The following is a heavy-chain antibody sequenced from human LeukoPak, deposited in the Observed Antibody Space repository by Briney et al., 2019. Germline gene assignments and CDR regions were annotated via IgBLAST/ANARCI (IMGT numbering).Heavy chain of an antibody. Sequence: GASVKVSCKASGYTFTGYYMHWVRQAPGQGLEWMGWINPNSGGTNYAQKFQGRVTMTRDTSISTAYMELSRLRSDDTAVYYCARGGSWFGELYPPGYWGQGTLVTVSS. J-gene: IGHJ4*02. CDR3: ARGGSWFGELYPPGY. V-gene: IGHV1-2*02. CDR2: INPNSGGT. D-gene: IGHD3-10*01. CDR1: GYTFTGYY.